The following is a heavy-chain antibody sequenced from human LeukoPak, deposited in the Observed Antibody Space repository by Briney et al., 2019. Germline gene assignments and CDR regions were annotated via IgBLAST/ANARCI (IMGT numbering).Heavy chain of an antibody. CDR2: ISSSSSTI. V-gene: IGHV3-48*02. CDR3: ARSTRYGDYARNAFDI. D-gene: IGHD4-17*01. CDR1: GFTFSSYS. Sequence: GGSLRVSCAASGFTFSSYSMNWVRQAPGKGLEWVSYISSSSSTIYNADSVKGRFTISRDNAKNSLYLQMNSLRDEDTAVYYCARSTRYGDYARNAFDIWGQGTMVTVSS. J-gene: IGHJ3*02.